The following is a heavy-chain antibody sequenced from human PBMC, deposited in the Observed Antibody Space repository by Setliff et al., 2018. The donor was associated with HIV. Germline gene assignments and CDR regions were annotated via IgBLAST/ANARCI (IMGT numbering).Heavy chain of an antibody. CDR1: GYTFTSYG. Sequence: ASVKVSCKASGYTFTSYGISWVRRAPGQGLEWMGWISAYNGNTNYAQKFQGRVTMTTDISTSTAYMELRSLRSEDTAVFYCARTPEGAAVFDYWGQGTLVTVSS. D-gene: IGHD6-13*01. J-gene: IGHJ4*02. CDR2: ISAYNGNT. V-gene: IGHV1-18*01. CDR3: ARTPEGAAVFDY.